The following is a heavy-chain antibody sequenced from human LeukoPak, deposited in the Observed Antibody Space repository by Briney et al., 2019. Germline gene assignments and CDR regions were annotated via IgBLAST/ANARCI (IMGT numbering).Heavy chain of an antibody. J-gene: IGHJ4*02. D-gene: IGHD3-16*01. CDR3: ARDWGYGLDC. CDR2: IKQDGNEK. V-gene: IGHV3-7*01. CDR1: GFTFSNNW. Sequence: GGSLRLSCAGSGFTFSNNWMSWVRQAPGKGLEWVANIKQDGNEKYYVDSVKGRFTISRDNAIKSLYLQMNSLRAEDTAVYYCARDWGYGLDCWGQGTLVTVSS.